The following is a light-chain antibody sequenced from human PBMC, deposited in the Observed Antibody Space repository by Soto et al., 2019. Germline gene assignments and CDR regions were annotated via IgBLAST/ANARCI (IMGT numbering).Light chain of an antibody. Sequence: DIQMTQSPSSLSASVGDRVTITCRASQTISNYLNWYQQKPGKAPKVLIYAASSLQSGVPSRFSGSGSGTDFTLTISSLQPEDFATYYCQQSYSLWTFGQGTKVEV. CDR3: QQSYSLWT. CDR2: AAS. V-gene: IGKV1-39*01. CDR1: QTISNY. J-gene: IGKJ1*01.